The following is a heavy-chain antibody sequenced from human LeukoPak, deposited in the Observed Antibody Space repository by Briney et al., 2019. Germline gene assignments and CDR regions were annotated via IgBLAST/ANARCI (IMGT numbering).Heavy chain of an antibody. CDR1: GFTFSSYA. D-gene: IGHD1-1*01. V-gene: IGHV3-23*01. CDR2: ISASGGGT. CDR3: AKDRTTAPRIIDY. Sequence: PGGSLRLSCAASGFTFSSYAMSWVRQAPGKGLEWVSAISASGGGTYYADSVKGRFTISRDNSKNTLYLQMNSLRAEDTAVYYCAKDRTTAPRIIDYWGQGTLVTVSS. J-gene: IGHJ4*02.